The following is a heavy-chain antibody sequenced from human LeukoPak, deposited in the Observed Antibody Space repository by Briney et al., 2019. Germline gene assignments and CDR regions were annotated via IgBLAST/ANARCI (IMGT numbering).Heavy chain of an antibody. CDR3: ARTFYDTLDSDAFDF. CDR1: GYTFTDYY. V-gene: IGHV1-2*02. J-gene: IGHJ3*01. CDR2: NNLKSGGI. D-gene: IGHD2/OR15-2a*01. Sequence: ASVKVSCKASGYTFTDYYIHWARQAPGQGLEWMGWNNLKSGGINYAQKFEDRVTMTRDTSISTAYMELSSLRSDDTAVYYCARTFYDTLDSDAFDFWGQGTMVIVSS.